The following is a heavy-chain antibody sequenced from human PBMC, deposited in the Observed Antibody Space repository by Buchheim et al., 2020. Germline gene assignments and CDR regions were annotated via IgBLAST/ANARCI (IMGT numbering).Heavy chain of an antibody. CDR3: ARALTIFGVVFDY. CDR1: GGTFSSYT. Sequence: QVQLVQSGAEVKKPGSSVKVSCKASGGTFSSYTISWVRQAPGQGLEWMGRIIPILGIANYAQKFQGRVTITADKSTRTASMELSSLRSEDTAVYYCARALTIFGVVFDYWGQGTL. J-gene: IGHJ4*02. CDR2: IIPILGIA. D-gene: IGHD3-3*01. V-gene: IGHV1-69*02.